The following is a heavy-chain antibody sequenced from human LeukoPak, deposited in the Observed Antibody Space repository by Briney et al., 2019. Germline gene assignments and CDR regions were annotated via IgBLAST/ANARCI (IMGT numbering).Heavy chain of an antibody. CDR2: IYYSGST. D-gene: IGHD4-11*01. CDR1: GGSISSSSYY. V-gene: IGHV4-39*07. CDR3: ARLRMTTVTYSYYYYYYMDV. J-gene: IGHJ6*03. Sequence: SETLSLTCTVSGGSISSSSYYWGWIRQPPGKGLEWIGSIYYSGSTYYNPSLKSRVTISVDTSKNQFSLKLSSVTAADTAVYYCARLRMTTVTYSYYYYYYMDVWGKGTTVTVSS.